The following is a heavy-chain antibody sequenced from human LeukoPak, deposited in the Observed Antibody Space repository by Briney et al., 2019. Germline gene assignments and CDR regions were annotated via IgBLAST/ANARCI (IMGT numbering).Heavy chain of an antibody. D-gene: IGHD4-17*01. V-gene: IGHV3-49*04. CDR3: TRNDYGDFQFDYGMDV. J-gene: IGHJ6*02. Sequence: GGSLRLSCTASGLTSGDYAMSWVRQAPGKGREGVGVIRSKAYGGTTEYAASVKGRFTISRDDSKSIAYLQMNSLKTEDTAVYYCTRNDYGDFQFDYGMDVWGQGTTVTVSS. CDR1: GLTSGDYA. CDR2: IRSKAYGGTT.